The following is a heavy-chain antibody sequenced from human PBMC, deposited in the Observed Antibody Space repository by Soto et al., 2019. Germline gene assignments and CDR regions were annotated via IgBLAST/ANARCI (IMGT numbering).Heavy chain of an antibody. V-gene: IGHV3-49*03. J-gene: IGHJ6*02. Sequence: GGSLRLSCTASGFTFGDYAMSWFRQAPGKGLEWVGFIRSKAYGGTTEYAASVKGRFTISRDDSKSIAYLQMNSLKTEDTAVYYCTLSGATNYYYGMDVWGQGTTVTVSS. CDR1: GFTFGDYA. D-gene: IGHD7-27*01. CDR3: TLSGATNYYYGMDV. CDR2: IRSKAYGGTT.